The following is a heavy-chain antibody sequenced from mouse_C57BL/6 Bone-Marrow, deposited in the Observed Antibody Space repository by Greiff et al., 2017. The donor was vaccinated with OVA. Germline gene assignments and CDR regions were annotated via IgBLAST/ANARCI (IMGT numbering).Heavy chain of an antibody. CDR2: IHPNSGST. CDR3: ARSSPHYYGTPFAY. J-gene: IGHJ3*01. V-gene: IGHV1-64*01. D-gene: IGHD1-1*01. Sequence: QVQLQQPGAELVKPGASVKLSCTASGYTFTSYWMHWVKQRPGQGLEWIGMIHPNSGSTNYNEKFKSKATLTVDKSSSTAYMQLSSLTSEDSAVYYCARSSPHYYGTPFAYWGQGTLVTVSA. CDR1: GYTFTSYW.